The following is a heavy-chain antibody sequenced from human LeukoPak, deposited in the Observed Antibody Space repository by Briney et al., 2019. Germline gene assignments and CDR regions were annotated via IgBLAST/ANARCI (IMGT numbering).Heavy chain of an antibody. J-gene: IGHJ4*02. Sequence: ASVTVSRKGSRYSFTSHVINWLRQATGQGLEWMGWIKPNNGKTRYAQKFPGRVTMTRHTPLSTAYMALSSLKSDDTAVCSCVRWAGTPFDYWGQGTLVTVFS. D-gene: IGHD6-19*01. CDR1: RYSFTSHV. CDR2: IKPNNGKT. CDR3: VRWAGTPFDY. V-gene: IGHV1-8*01.